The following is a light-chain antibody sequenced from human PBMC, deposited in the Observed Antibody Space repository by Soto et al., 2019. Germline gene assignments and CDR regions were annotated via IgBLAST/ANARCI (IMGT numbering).Light chain of an antibody. V-gene: IGKV1-5*01. CDR1: RNITFW. CDR2: EAS. Sequence: DSQMTQSPSTLSASVGDRVTITCRASRNITFWLAWYQQKPGKAPKVLIYEASNLESGVPSRFSGSGSGTEFTLTISSLQPDDFATYYCQEYSRDFGGGTKVDIK. CDR3: QEYSRD. J-gene: IGKJ4*01.